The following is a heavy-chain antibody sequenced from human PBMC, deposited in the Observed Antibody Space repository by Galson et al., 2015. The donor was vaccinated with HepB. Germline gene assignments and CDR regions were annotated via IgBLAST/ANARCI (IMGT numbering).Heavy chain of an antibody. CDR1: GFDFRDAW. J-gene: IGHJ5*02. D-gene: IGHD3-10*01. CDR3: NTDFKPRRIVRGVIMDWFDA. CDR2: IKSKSDGGTT. Sequence: SLRLSCAASGFDFRDAWMSWVRQAPGKGLEWVGRIKSKSDGGTTDFAAPVKGRFTISRDDTKNTLNLQMSSLKTEDTGVYYCNTDFKPRRIVRGVIMDWFDAWGQGTLVIVSS. V-gene: IGHV3-15*01.